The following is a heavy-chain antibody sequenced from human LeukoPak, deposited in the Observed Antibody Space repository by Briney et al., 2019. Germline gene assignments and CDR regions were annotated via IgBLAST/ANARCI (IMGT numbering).Heavy chain of an antibody. V-gene: IGHV5-51*01. D-gene: IGHD3-10*01. Sequence: GESLKISCKGSGYSFTSYWIGWVRQMPGKGLEWMGIIYPGDSDTRYSPSFQGQVTISADKSISTAYLQRSSLKASDTAMYYCARHRKGHGSGRAMDYWGQGTLVTVSS. CDR3: ARHRKGHGSGRAMDY. J-gene: IGHJ4*02. CDR2: IYPGDSDT. CDR1: GYSFTSYW.